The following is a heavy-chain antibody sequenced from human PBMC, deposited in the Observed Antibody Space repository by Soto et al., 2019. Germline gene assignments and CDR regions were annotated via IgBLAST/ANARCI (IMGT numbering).Heavy chain of an antibody. CDR3: ARQIYDSDTGPNFQYYFDS. D-gene: IGHD3-22*01. Sequence: GESLKISCKGSGYSFAGYWITWVRQKPVKGLEWMGRIDPSDSQTYYSPSFRGHVTISVTKSITTVFLQWSSLRASDTAMYYCARQIYDSDTGPNFQYYFDSWGQGTPVTVSS. CDR1: GYSFAGYW. CDR2: IDPSDSQT. J-gene: IGHJ4*02. V-gene: IGHV5-10-1*01.